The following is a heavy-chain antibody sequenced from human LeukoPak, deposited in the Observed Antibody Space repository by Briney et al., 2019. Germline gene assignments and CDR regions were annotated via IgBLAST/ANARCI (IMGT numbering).Heavy chain of an antibody. J-gene: IGHJ3*02. V-gene: IGHV3-11*01. D-gene: IGHD6-6*01. CDR2: ISSSGSTI. CDR3: ARARIAARAFDI. Sequence: LSLTCTVSGGSISSYYMSWIRQAPGKGLEWVSYISSSGSTIYYADSVKGRFTISRDNAKNSLYLQMNSLRAEDTAVYYCARARIAARAFDIWGQGTMVTVSS. CDR1: GGSISSYY.